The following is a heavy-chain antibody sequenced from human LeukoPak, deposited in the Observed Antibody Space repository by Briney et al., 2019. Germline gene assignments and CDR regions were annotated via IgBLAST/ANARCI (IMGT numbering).Heavy chain of an antibody. J-gene: IGHJ3*02. CDR2: ISAYNGNT. Sequence: ASVKVSCKASEYTFTGYYMHWVRQAPGQGLEWMGWISAYNGNTNYAQKLQGRVTMTTDTSTSTAYMELRSLRSDDTAVYYCARHYDILTGYAFDIWGQGTMVTVSS. CDR1: EYTFTGYY. CDR3: ARHYDILTGYAFDI. V-gene: IGHV1-18*04. D-gene: IGHD3-9*01.